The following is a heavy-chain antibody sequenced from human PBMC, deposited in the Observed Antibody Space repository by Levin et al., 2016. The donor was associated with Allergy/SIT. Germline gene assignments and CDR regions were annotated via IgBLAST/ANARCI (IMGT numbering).Heavy chain of an antibody. CDR2: INPDTGGP. J-gene: IGHJ6*02. CDR1: GYIFTVSY. CDR3: AKGAVTGPGAFVDYFHGLDV. V-gene: IGHV1-2*02. Sequence: ASVKVSCKASGYIFTVSYLHWVRQAPGQGLEWMGWINPDTGGPIYAQKFQGRVAITRDTSISTAYMDLSGLTSDDTAVYYCAKGAVTGPGAFVDYFHGLDVWGQGTTVTVSS. D-gene: IGHD3-10*01.